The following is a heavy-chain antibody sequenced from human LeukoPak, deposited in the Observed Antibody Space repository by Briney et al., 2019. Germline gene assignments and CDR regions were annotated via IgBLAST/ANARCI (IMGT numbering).Heavy chain of an antibody. Sequence: AASVKVSCKPSGYTFTGYYLHWVRQAPGQGLEWMGWINPNTGATIYAEKFQGRVTMTRDTSIDTAYMEMRSLRSDDTAVYYCARDYSGSYWVDYWGQGTLVTVSS. J-gene: IGHJ4*02. CDR2: INPNTGAT. V-gene: IGHV1-2*02. D-gene: IGHD1-26*01. CDR1: GYTFTGYY. CDR3: ARDYSGSYWVDY.